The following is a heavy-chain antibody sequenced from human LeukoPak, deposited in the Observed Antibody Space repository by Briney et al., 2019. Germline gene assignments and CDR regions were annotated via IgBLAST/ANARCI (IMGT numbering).Heavy chain of an antibody. Sequence: PGGSLRLSCAASGFTFTSHAVHWVRQAPGKGLEWVAVLSDAGRVTLYSDSVKGRFTVSRDNPNNTLSLQMNSLRAEDSAVYYCARDIRGYIQSDGYFDYWGRGTLVTVSS. CDR2: LSDAGRVT. J-gene: IGHJ4*02. CDR1: GFTFTSHA. CDR3: ARDIRGYIQSDGYFDY. D-gene: IGHD1-1*01. V-gene: IGHV3-30*04.